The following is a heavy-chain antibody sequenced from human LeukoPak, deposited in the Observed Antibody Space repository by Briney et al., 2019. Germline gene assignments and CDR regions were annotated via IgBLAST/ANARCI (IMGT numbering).Heavy chain of an antibody. D-gene: IGHD6-13*01. Sequence: SCKASGYTFTSYYMHWVRQAPGKGLEWVSVISFDGSAKYYADSVKGRFTISRDNSKNTLYLQMTSLRAEDTAVYYCAKDRVTAAGYYFDYWGQGTLVTVSS. CDR1: GYTFTSYY. CDR2: ISFDGSAK. CDR3: AKDRVTAAGYYFDY. J-gene: IGHJ4*02. V-gene: IGHV3-30*18.